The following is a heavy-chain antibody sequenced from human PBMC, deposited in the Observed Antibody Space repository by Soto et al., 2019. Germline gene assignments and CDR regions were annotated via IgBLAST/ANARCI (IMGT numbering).Heavy chain of an antibody. CDR1: GFSFSDYS. CDR2: ISGSGGST. J-gene: IGHJ4*02. Sequence: GGSLRLSCTASGFSFSDYSFNWVRQAPGKGLEWVSAISGSGGSTYYADSVKGRFTISRDNSKNTLYLQMNSLRAEDTAVYYCAKDFAGFMGYWGQGTLVTVSS. CDR3: AKDFAGFMGY. V-gene: IGHV3-23*01. D-gene: IGHD3-9*01.